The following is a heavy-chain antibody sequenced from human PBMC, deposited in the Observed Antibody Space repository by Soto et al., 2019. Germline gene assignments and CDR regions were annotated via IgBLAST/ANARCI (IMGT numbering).Heavy chain of an antibody. V-gene: IGHV1-69*06. J-gene: IGHJ3*02. CDR3: ARVVNYYDSSGYPTTNAFDS. CDR2: IIPIFGTA. CDR1: GGTFSSYA. D-gene: IGHD3-22*01. Sequence: QVQLVQSGAEVKKPGSSVKVSCKASGGTFSSYAISWVRQAPGQGLEWMGGIIPIFGTANYAQKFQGRVTITADKTTSTAYMELSSLRSEDTAVYYWARVVNYYDSSGYPTTNAFDSWGQGTMVTVS.